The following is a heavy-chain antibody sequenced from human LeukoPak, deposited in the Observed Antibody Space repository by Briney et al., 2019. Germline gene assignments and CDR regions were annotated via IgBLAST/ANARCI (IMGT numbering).Heavy chain of an antibody. CDR3: AKSPGYGDYVGYHFDY. V-gene: IGHV3-23*01. Sequence: GGSLRLSCAASRFTFSSYAMSWVRQAPGKGLEWVSGISGTGGSTDYADSVKGRFTISRDNSKNTLYLQMNSLRADDTAVYYCAKSPGYGDYVGYHFDYWGQGTLVTVSS. D-gene: IGHD4-17*01. CDR2: ISGTGGST. CDR1: RFTFSSYA. J-gene: IGHJ4*02.